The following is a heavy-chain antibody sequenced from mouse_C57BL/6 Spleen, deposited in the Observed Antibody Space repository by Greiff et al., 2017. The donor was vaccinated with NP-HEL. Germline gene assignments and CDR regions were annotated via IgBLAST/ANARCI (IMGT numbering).Heavy chain of an antibody. D-gene: IGHD1-1*02. CDR2: IYPRSGNT. J-gene: IGHJ4*01. Sequence: QVQLQQSGAELARPGASVKLSCKASGYTFTSYGISWVKQRTGQGLEWIGEIYPRSGNTYYNEKFKGKATLTADKSSSTAYMELRSLTSEDSAVYFCARFIDGVAAGCDIDYWGQGTSVTVSS. V-gene: IGHV1-81*01. CDR1: GYTFTSYG. CDR3: ARFIDGVAAGCDIDY.